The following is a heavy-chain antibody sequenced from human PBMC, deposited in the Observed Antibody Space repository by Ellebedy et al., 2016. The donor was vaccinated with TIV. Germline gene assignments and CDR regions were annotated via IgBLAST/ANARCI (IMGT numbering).Heavy chain of an antibody. V-gene: IGHV4-4*02. Sequence: SETLSLXXAVSGGSISSSIWWSWVRQPPGKGLEWIAEISHTGSTNYNPSLKSRVTISVDKSKVQFSLILNSVTAADTAVYYCARASPVSGPIFDYWGQGTLVAVSS. J-gene: IGHJ4*02. CDR1: GGSISSSIW. D-gene: IGHD3-10*01. CDR2: ISHTGST. CDR3: ARASPVSGPIFDY.